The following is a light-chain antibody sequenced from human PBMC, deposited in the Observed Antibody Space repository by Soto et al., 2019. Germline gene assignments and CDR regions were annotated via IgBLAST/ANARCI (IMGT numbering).Light chain of an antibody. CDR1: GGSIASNY. J-gene: IGLJ2*01. Sequence: NFMLTQPHSVSESPGKTLTISCAASGGSIASNYVQWYQQRPGSAPTTVIFENNQRPSGVPDRFSGSIDSSSNSASLTISGLRNGDAADYYCQSYDASSHVVFGGGTKVTVL. V-gene: IGLV6-57*02. CDR3: QSYDASSHVV. CDR2: ENN.